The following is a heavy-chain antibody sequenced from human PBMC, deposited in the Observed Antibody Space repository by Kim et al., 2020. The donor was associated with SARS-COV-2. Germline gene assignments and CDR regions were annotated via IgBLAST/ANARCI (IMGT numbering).Heavy chain of an antibody. Sequence: SETLSLTCAVYGGSFSGYYWSWIRQPPGKGLEWIGEINHSGSTNYNPSLKSRVTISVDTSKNQFSLKLSSVTAADTAVYYCARGRGARQGSFYCSGGSCYSFWFDPWGQGTLVTVSS. CDR1: GGSFSGYY. V-gene: IGHV4-34*01. CDR3: ARGRGARQGSFYCSGGSCYSFWFDP. CDR2: INHSGST. J-gene: IGHJ5*02. D-gene: IGHD2-15*01.